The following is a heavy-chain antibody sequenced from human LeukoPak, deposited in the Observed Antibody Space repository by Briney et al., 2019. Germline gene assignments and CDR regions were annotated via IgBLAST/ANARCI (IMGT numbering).Heavy chain of an antibody. V-gene: IGHV3-15*01. CDR3: TTQPWQVDY. CDR1: GFTFSSYA. Sequence: SGGSLRLSCAASGFTFSSYAMNWVRQAPGKGLEWVGRIKSKIDGETTDYAAPVKGRFTISRDDSKNTLYLQMNSLKIEDTAMYYCTTQPWQVDYWGQGTLVTVSS. D-gene: IGHD6-19*01. CDR2: IKSKIDGETT. J-gene: IGHJ4*02.